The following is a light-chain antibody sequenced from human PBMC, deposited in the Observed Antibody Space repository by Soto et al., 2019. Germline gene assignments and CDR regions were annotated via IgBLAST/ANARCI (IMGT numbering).Light chain of an antibody. Sequence: DIQMTQSPSTLSASVGDRVTITCRASQSISSWLAWYQQKPGKATKLLIYDASSLESGVPSRFSGSGSGTEFTLTIISLQPDDFATYSCQQYNSYSPSTFGQGTKLEIK. CDR1: QSISSW. J-gene: IGKJ2*01. CDR3: QQYNSYSPST. V-gene: IGKV1-5*01. CDR2: DAS.